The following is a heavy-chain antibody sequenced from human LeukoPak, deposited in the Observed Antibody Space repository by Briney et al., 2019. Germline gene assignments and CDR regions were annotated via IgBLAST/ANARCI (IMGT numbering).Heavy chain of an antibody. CDR1: GFTFSSYD. Sequence: GGSLRLSCAASGFTFSSYDMHWVRQATGKGLEWVSAINSAGDTYYPGSVKGRFSISRENAKNSLYLQMNSLRAGDTAVCFCARASGWGMDVRGQGTTVIVSS. J-gene: IGHJ6*02. CDR2: INSAGDT. D-gene: IGHD3-10*01. V-gene: IGHV3-13*04. CDR3: ARASGWGMDV.